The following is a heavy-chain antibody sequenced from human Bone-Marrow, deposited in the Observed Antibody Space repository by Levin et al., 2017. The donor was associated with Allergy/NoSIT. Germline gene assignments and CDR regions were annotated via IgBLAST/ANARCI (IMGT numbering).Heavy chain of an antibody. D-gene: IGHD1-7*01. CDR1: GGSVSSSTYF. CDR3: ARHQSWNFYYFEF. V-gene: IGHV4-39*01. Sequence: SETLSLTCTVSGGSVSSSTYFWGWIRQPPGKGLEWIGSTYYSGTTYYNPSLKSRVTISADTSKNQFSLQLSSVTAADTALYYCARHQSWNFYYFEFWGQGTLGTVSS. J-gene: IGHJ4*02. CDR2: TYYSGTT.